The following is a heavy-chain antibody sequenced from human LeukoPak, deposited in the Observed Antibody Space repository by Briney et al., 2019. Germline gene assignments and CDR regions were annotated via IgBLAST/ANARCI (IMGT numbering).Heavy chain of an antibody. CDR3: ARGFLEWFPYYYYYMDV. J-gene: IGHJ6*03. CDR2: INPSGGST. CDR1: GYTFTSYY. V-gene: IGHV1-46*01. D-gene: IGHD3-3*01. Sequence: ASVKVSCKASGYTFTSYYMHWVRQAPGQGLEWMAIINPSGGSTSYAQKFQGRVTMTRDMSTSTVYMELSSLRSEDTAVYYCARGFLEWFPYYYYYMDVWGKGTTVTVSS.